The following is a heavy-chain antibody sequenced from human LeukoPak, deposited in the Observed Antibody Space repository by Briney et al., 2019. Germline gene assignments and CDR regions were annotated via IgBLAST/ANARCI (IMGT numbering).Heavy chain of an antibody. D-gene: IGHD3-22*01. CDR1: GFTFGGYG. CDR3: TLYFYDSSGYYSNYFDY. V-gene: IGHV3-49*04. J-gene: IGHJ4*02. Sequence: GGSLRLSCTASGFTFGGYGMSWVRQAPGKGLEWVGFIRSDACGGTTEYAASVKGRFTISRDDSKSIAYLEMNSLKTEDTAVYYCTLYFYDSSGYYSNYFDYWGQGTLVTVSS. CDR2: IRSDACGGTT.